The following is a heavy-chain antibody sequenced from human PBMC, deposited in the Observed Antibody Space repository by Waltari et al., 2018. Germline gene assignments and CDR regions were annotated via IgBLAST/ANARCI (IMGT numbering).Heavy chain of an antibody. CDR1: GYFLNTGFY. Sequence: QVQLQESGPGLLQPSETLSLTCGVSGYFLNTGFYLGWIRQSPGKGLVWIATIYHDGTTFYNPSLKSRVTRSMDTSQNQFSLSLKSVTATDTAVYYCARQVLGYCTSAACRRLESWGQGAPVTVSA. CDR2: IYHDGTT. D-gene: IGHD2-2*03. J-gene: IGHJ4*02. V-gene: IGHV4-38-2*01. CDR3: ARQVLGYCTSAACRRLES.